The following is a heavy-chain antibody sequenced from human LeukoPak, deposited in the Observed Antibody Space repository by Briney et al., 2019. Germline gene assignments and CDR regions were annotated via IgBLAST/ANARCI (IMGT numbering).Heavy chain of an antibody. CDR1: GFTFSDYY. CDR2: IKEDGREK. D-gene: IGHD3-16*01. J-gene: IGHJ4*02. V-gene: IGHV3-7*01. CDR3: VRFMRGTIGGDN. Sequence: PGGSLRLSCAVSGFTFSDYYMSWIRQAPGKGLEWVANIKEDGREKYYVDSVKGRFTISRDNAKNSLYLQMNNLKAEDTAMYYCVRFMRGTIGGDNWGQGTLVTVSA.